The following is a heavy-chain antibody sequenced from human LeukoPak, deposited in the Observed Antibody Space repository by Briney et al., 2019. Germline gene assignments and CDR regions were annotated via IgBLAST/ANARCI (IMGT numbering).Heavy chain of an antibody. J-gene: IGHJ5*02. CDR2: THYRSTWYN. Sequence: SQTLSLTCAISGDSVSSKSAAWNWIRQSPSRGLEWLGRTHYRSTWYNDYAVSVRGRITVNPDTSKNQFSLHLNSVTPEDTAVYYCARRLTQYDCFDPWGQGILVTVSS. CDR1: GDSVSSKSAA. CDR3: ARRLTQYDCFDP. V-gene: IGHV6-1*01. D-gene: IGHD2-2*01.